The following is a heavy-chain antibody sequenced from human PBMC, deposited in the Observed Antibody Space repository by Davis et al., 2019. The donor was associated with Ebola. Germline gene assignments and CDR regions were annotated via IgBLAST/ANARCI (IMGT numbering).Heavy chain of an antibody. Sequence: PGGSLRLSCAASGFTFRSYAMTWVRQAPGKGLEWVSTISGSGGTLYSADSVKGRFTISRDNSKNTLYLQMNSLRAEDTAVYYCAKDRLVGATSPDYFDYWGQGTLVTVSS. V-gene: IGHV3-23*01. CDR3: AKDRLVGATSPDYFDY. J-gene: IGHJ4*02. CDR1: GFTFRSYA. CDR2: ISGSGGTL. D-gene: IGHD1-26*01.